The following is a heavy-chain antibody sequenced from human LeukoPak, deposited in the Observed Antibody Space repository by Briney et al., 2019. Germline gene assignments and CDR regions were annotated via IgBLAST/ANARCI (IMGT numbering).Heavy chain of an antibody. Sequence: PGGSLRLSCEVSGFTFDNNDMHWVRQTTGKGLEWVSAIGSAGYTYYADSVRGRFTIARDNAKQSLYLQMNSLRVEDTAVYHCVRQPDSARYGFDYWGRGTQVTVSS. CDR1: GFTFDNND. CDR2: IGSAGYT. V-gene: IGHV3-13*01. J-gene: IGHJ4*02. D-gene: IGHD1-14*01. CDR3: VRQPDSARYGFDY.